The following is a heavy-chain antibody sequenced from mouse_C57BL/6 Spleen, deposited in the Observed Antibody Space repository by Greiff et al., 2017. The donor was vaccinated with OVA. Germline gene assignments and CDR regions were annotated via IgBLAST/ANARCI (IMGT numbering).Heavy chain of an antibody. CDR2: IWRGGST. V-gene: IGHV2-5*01. D-gene: IGHD1-1*01. J-gene: IGHJ1*03. CDR3: AKNTHYYGSSYGYCDV. Sequence: VQLQQSGPGLVQPSQSLSITCTVSGFSLTSYGVHWVRQSPGKGLEWLGVIWRGGSTDYNAAFMSRLSITKDNSKSQVFFKMNSLQADDTAIYYCAKNTHYYGSSYGYCDVWGTGTTVTVSS. CDR1: GFSLTSYG.